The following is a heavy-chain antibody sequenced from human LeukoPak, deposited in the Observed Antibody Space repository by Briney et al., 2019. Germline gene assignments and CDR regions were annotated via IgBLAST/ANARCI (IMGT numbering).Heavy chain of an antibody. CDR1: GYTFTSYD. CDR3: ARVGSYYCYYGMDV. CDR2: MNPNSGNT. D-gene: IGHD1-26*01. J-gene: IGHJ6*02. V-gene: IGHV1-8*01. Sequence: ASVKVSCKASGYTFTSYDINWVRQATGQGLEWMGWMNPNSGNTGYAQKFQGRVTMTRNTSISTAYMELSSLRSEDTAVYYCARVGSYYCYYGMDVWGQGTTVTVSS.